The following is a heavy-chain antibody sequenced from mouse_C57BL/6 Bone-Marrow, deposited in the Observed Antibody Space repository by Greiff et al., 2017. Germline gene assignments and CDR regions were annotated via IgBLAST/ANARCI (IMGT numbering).Heavy chain of an antibody. CDR3: ARELSRYYAMDY. CDR2: IYPRSGNT. D-gene: IGHD1-1*02. CDR1: GYTFTSYG. Sequence: VQLQQSGAELARPGASVKLSCTASGYTFTSYGISWVKQRTGQGLEWIGAIYPRSGNTYYNEKFKGKATLTADKSSSTAYMELRSLTSEDSEVDVCARELSRYYAMDYWGQGTSVTVSS. V-gene: IGHV1-81*01. J-gene: IGHJ4*01.